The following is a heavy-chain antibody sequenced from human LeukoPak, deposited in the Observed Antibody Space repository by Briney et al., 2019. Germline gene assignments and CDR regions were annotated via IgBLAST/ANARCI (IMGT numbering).Heavy chain of an antibody. Sequence: ASVKVSCKASGYTFTGYYMHWVRQAPGQGLEWMGWINPNSGGTNYAQKFQGRVTMTRDTSIGTAYMELSRLRSDDTAVYYCARSITIFGVVINFFDYWGQGTLVTVSS. CDR3: ARSITIFGVVINFFDY. D-gene: IGHD3-3*01. J-gene: IGHJ4*02. CDR2: INPNSGGT. CDR1: GYTFTGYY. V-gene: IGHV1-2*02.